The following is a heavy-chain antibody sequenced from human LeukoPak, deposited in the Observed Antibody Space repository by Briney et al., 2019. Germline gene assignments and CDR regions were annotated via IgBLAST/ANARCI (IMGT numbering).Heavy chain of an antibody. D-gene: IGHD1-26*01. CDR1: GFTFSSYA. Sequence: GGSLRLSCAASGFTFSSYAMSWVRQAPGKGLEWVSAISGSGGSTYYADSVKGRFTISRDNSKNTLYLQMNSLRAEDTAVYYCAKGGSGSYPRLYYYGVDVWGQGTTVTVSS. V-gene: IGHV3-23*01. CDR3: AKGGSGSYPRLYYYGVDV. J-gene: IGHJ6*02. CDR2: ISGSGGST.